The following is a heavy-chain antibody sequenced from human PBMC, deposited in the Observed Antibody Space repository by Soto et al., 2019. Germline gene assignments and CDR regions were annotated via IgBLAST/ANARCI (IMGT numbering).Heavy chain of an antibody. D-gene: IGHD3-22*01. CDR1: DGSMNSDSSY. V-gene: IGHV4-39*01. J-gene: IGHJ4*02. Sequence: QLQLQASGPGLVKPSETLSLTCRVSDGSMNSDSSYWGWIRQPPGKGLEWIGVINHSGSTYHNLSLKGRVTMSVDVSRNQFSLKLTSMAAADTAVYYCARLGGYVSVGYYYLWDSWGQGTLVTVSS. CDR2: INHSGST. CDR3: ARLGGYVSVGYYYLWDS.